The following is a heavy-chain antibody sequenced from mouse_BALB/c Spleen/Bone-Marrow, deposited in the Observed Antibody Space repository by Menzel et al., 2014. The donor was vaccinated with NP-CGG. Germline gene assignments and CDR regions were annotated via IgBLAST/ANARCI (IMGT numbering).Heavy chain of an antibody. J-gene: IGHJ4*01. CDR2: ISSGGSYT. D-gene: IGHD1-1*01. CDR3: TRDPSYYGSSYAMDY. V-gene: IGHV5-6-4*01. CDR1: GFTFSSYT. Sequence: EVKLMESGGGLVKPGGSLKLSCAASGFTFSSYTMSWVRQTPEKRLEWVATISSGGSYTYYPDSVKGRFTISRDNAKSTLYLQMSSLKSEDTAMYYCTRDPSYYGSSYAMDYWGQGTSVTVSS.